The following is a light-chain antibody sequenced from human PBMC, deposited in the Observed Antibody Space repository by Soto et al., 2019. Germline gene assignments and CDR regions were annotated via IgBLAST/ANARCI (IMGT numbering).Light chain of an antibody. Sequence: QSVLTQPPSVSGAPGQRVTISCTGSSSNIGAGYDVHWYQQLPGTAPKLLIYGNSNRPSGVPDRFSGSKSGTSASLAITGLQAEDGADYYCQSYDSSRSGGVFGGGTKVTVL. J-gene: IGLJ3*02. CDR3: QSYDSSRSGGV. CDR1: SSNIGAGYD. V-gene: IGLV1-40*01. CDR2: GNS.